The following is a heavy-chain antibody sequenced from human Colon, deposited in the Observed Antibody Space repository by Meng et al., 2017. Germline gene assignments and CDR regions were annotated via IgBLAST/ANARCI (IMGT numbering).Heavy chain of an antibody. D-gene: IGHD3-9*01. CDR3: VRQGMTSYSWGY. Sequence: QVQLQESGPGLVKPSGTLSLTCAVSSGSISSSNWWSWVRQTPGKGMEWIGEISQSGTTYYNPSLKSRVTITGDWSKNQFSLNLNSVTAADTALYYCVRQGMTSYSWGYWGQGTLVTVSS. V-gene: IGHV4-4*02. CDR2: ISQSGTT. J-gene: IGHJ4*02. CDR1: SGSISSSNW.